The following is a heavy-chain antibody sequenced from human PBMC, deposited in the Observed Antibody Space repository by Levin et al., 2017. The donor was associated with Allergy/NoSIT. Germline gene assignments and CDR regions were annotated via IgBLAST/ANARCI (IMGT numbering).Heavy chain of an antibody. CDR2: ISSSSSYI. D-gene: IGHD6-13*01. Sequence: GGSLRLSCAASGFTFSSYSMNWVRQAPGKGLEWVSSISSSSSYIYYADSVKGRFTISRDNAKNSLYLQMNSLRAEDTAVYYCARAGAAGTGEVYWGQGTLVTVSS. J-gene: IGHJ4*02. V-gene: IGHV3-21*01. CDR1: GFTFSSYS. CDR3: ARAGAAGTGEVY.